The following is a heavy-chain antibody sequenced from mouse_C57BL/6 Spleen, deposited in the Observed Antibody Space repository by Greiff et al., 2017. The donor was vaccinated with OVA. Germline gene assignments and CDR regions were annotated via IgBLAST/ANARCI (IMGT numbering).Heavy chain of an antibody. CDR3: ARNSITTVVFDY. CDR2: VWSGGGT. CDR1: GFSLTSYG. D-gene: IGHD1-1*01. Sequence: QVQLQQSGPGLVQPSQSLSITCTVSGFSLTSYGVHWVRQSPGKGLEWLGVVWSGGGTDYNAAFISRLSISKDNSKSQVFFKMNSLQADDTAIYYCARNSITTVVFDYWGQGTTLTVSS. J-gene: IGHJ2*01. V-gene: IGHV2-2*01.